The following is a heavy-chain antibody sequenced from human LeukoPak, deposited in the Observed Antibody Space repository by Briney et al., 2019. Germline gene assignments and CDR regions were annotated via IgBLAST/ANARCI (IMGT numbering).Heavy chain of an antibody. D-gene: IGHD6-13*01. Sequence: PGGSLRLSCAASGFTFSSFGMSWVRQAPGKGLEWVSTISGSGGSTYYADSVKGRFTISSDNSKNTLYLQMNSLRAEDTAVYYCASGSSSWFDWGQGTLVTVSS. CDR1: GFTFSSFG. CDR2: ISGSGGST. CDR3: ASGSSSWFD. J-gene: IGHJ4*02. V-gene: IGHV3-23*01.